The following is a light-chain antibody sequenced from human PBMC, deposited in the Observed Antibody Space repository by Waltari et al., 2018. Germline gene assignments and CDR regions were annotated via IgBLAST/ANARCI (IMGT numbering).Light chain of an antibody. CDR1: QSVLYSSRDKNY. CDR2: WAS. Sequence: DIVLTQSPDSLAVSLGERATIHCQSSQSVLYSSRDKNYLTWYQQKPGQPPKLLISWASARESGVPDRFSGSGSGTDFTLTISSLQAEDVAVYYCQQYFRAPYTFGQGTKLEIK. J-gene: IGKJ2*01. V-gene: IGKV4-1*01. CDR3: QQYFRAPYT.